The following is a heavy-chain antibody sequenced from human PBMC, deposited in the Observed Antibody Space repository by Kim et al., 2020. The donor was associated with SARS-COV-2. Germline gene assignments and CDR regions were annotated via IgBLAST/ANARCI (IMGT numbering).Heavy chain of an antibody. CDR2: GAT. Sequence: GATYYADSGKGRFTISRDNSKNTLFLQLKSLRVEDMAVYYCTKGVTPSYWGQGTLVTVSS. V-gene: IGHV3-66*01. CDR3: TKGVTPSY. J-gene: IGHJ4*02.